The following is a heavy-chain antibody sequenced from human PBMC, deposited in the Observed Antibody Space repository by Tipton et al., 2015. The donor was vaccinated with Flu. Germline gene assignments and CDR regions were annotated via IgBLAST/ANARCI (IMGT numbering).Heavy chain of an antibody. V-gene: IGHV3-43*02. J-gene: IGHJ4*02. CDR1: GFTFDDYA. CDR2: IIRDGGRT. CDR3: GKDLINRGTSYGRVDD. D-gene: IGHD5-18*01. Sequence: SLRLSCAASGFTFDDYAMYWVRQGPGKGLEWVSVIIRDGGRTYYVDSVKGRFTVSRDNSKNSLYLQMDSLRTEDTAFYYCGKDLINRGTSYGRVDDWGQGTLVTVSS.